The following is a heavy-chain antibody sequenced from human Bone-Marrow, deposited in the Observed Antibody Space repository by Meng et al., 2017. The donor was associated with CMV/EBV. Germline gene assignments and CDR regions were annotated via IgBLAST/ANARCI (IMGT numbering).Heavy chain of an antibody. CDR2: ISYDGSNK. Sequence: GESLKISCAASGFTFSSYAMHWVRQAPGKGLEWVAVISYDGSNKYYADSVKGRFTISRDNSKNTLYLQMNSLRAEDTAVYYCARGIPETLYYYYYGMAVWGQGTTVPVSS. V-gene: IGHV3-30*04. CDR3: ARGIPETLYYYYYGMAV. J-gene: IGHJ6*02. CDR1: GFTFSSYA. D-gene: IGHD2-21*01.